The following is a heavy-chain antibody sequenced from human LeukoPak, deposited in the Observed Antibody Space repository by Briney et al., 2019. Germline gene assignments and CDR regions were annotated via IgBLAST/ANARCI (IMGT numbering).Heavy chain of an antibody. CDR3: AKGVVEMATNGIDY. Sequence: PGRSLRLSCAASGFTFDDYAMHWVRQAPGKGLEWVSGISWNSGSIVYADSVKGRFTISRDNAKNSLYLQMNSLRAEDMALYYCAKGVVEMATNGIDYWGQGTLVTVSS. CDR1: GFTFDDYA. D-gene: IGHD5-24*01. CDR2: ISWNSGSI. V-gene: IGHV3-9*03. J-gene: IGHJ4*02.